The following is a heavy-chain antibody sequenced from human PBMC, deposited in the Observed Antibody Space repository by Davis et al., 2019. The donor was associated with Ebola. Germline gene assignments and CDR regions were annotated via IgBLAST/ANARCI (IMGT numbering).Heavy chain of an antibody. V-gene: IGHV3-64D*06. CDR3: VKAPRWHHWYFDL. J-gene: IGHJ2*01. CDR2: ISSNGGST. CDR1: GFTFSSYA. Sequence: PGGSLRLSCSASGFTFSSYAMHWVRQAPGKGLEYVSAISSNGGSTYYADSVKGRFTISRDNSKNTLYLQMSSLRAEDTAVYYCVKAPRWHHWYFDLWGRGTLVTVSS. D-gene: IGHD6-13*01.